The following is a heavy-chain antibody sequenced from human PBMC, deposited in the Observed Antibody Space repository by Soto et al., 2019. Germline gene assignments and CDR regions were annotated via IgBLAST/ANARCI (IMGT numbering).Heavy chain of an antibody. J-gene: IGHJ6*02. D-gene: IGHD2-15*01. V-gene: IGHV4-34*01. Sequence: SETLSLTCSVYGGSFSGYYWSWIRQPPGKGLEWIGEINHSGSTNYNPSLKSRVTISVDTSKNQFSLKLSSVTAADTAVYYCARGPYCSGGSCYVPYYYYGMDVWGQGTTVTVSS. CDR1: GGSFSGYY. CDR3: ARGPYCSGGSCYVPYYYYGMDV. CDR2: INHSGST.